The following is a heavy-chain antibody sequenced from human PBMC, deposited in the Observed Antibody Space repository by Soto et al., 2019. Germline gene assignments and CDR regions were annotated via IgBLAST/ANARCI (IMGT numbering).Heavy chain of an antibody. CDR1: GFSFSTYS. CDR3: ARDVPNWNFDS. Sequence: EVQLVESGGGLVKPGGSLRLSCAASGFSFSTYSMNWVRQAPGKGLEWVSSIIGSSTYIFYADSVNGRFTISRDNAKNSLYLQMNSLRAEDTAVYYCARDVPNWNFDSWGQGTLVTVSS. J-gene: IGHJ4*02. V-gene: IGHV3-21*03. D-gene: IGHD1-1*01. CDR2: IIGSSTYI.